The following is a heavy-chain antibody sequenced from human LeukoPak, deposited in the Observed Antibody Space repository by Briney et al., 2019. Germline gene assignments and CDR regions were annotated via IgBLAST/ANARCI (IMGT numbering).Heavy chain of an antibody. CDR1: GGSISSGGYY. Sequence: SETLSLTCTVSGGSISSGGYYWSWIRQHPGKGLEWIGYIYYSGSTYYNPSLKSRVTISVDTSKNQFSLKLSSVTAADTAVYYCARETISTNYYFDYWGQGTLVTVSS. CDR3: ARETISTNYYFDY. J-gene: IGHJ4*02. V-gene: IGHV4-31*03. D-gene: IGHD1/OR15-1a*01. CDR2: IYYSGST.